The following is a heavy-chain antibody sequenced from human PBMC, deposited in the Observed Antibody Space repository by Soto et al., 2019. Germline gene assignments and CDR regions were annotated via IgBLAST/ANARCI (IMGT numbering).Heavy chain of an antibody. CDR2: ISSSSSYI. CDR1: GFTFSSYS. D-gene: IGHD1-26*01. CDR3: ARVGATTTYYFDY. J-gene: IGHJ4*02. V-gene: IGHV3-21*01. Sequence: EVQLVESGGGLVKPGGSLRLSCAASGFTFSSYSMNWVRQAPGKGLEWVSSISSSSSYIYYADSVKGRFTISRDNAKNSLYLQMNSLRAEDTAVYYCARVGATTTYYFDYWGQGTLVTVSS.